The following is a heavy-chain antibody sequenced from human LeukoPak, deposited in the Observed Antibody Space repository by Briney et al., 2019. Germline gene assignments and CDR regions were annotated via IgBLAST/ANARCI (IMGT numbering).Heavy chain of an antibody. D-gene: IGHD3-22*01. CDR2: IYSSGST. CDR1: GFTVSSNY. Sequence: PGGSLRLSCAASGFTVSSNYMSWARQAPGKGLEWVSVIYSSGSTYYADSVKGRFTISRDNSKNALYLQMNSLRAEDTAVYYCARGHYDSSGYYHYGMDVWGQGTTVTVSS. V-gene: IGHV3-66*01. CDR3: ARGHYDSSGYYHYGMDV. J-gene: IGHJ6*02.